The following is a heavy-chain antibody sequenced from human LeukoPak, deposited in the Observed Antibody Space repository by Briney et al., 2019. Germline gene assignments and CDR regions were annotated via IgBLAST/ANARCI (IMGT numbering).Heavy chain of an antibody. CDR3: AKEEAASGIRWFDP. CDR2: ISGSGGNT. CDR1: GFTFSSYT. D-gene: IGHD6-13*01. Sequence: PGGSLRLSCAASGFTFSSYTVSWVRQAPGRGLEWVSAISGSGGNTYYADSVKGRFTISRDNSKNTLYLQTNSLRAEDAAVYYCAKEEAASGIRWFDPWGQGALVTVSS. V-gene: IGHV3-23*01. J-gene: IGHJ5*02.